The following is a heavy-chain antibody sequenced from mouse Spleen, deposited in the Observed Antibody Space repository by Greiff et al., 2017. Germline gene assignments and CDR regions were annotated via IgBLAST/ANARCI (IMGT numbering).Heavy chain of an antibody. CDR3: TGGYYYFDY. D-gene: IGHD2-3*01. CDR1: GYTFTSYY. Sequence: LVEPGASVKMSCKASGYTFTSYYIHWVKQRPGQGLEWIGWIYPGDGSTKYNEKFKGKTTITADTSSNTAYLQLSSLTSEDTAVYYCTGGYYYFDYWGQGTTLTVSS. CDR2: IYPGDGST. J-gene: IGHJ2*01. V-gene: IGHV1S56*01.